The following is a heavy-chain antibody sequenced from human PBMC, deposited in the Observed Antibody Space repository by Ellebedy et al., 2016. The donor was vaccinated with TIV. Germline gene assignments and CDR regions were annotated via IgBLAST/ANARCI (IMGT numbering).Heavy chain of an antibody. CDR1: GFTFSSYG. CDR3: ARRALTGDFDY. V-gene: IGHV4-59*08. CDR2: SQYSGST. Sequence: ESLKISCAASGFTFSSYGMHWVRQPPGKGLEWVASSQYSGSTTYNPSLKSRVTISVDTSKNQFSLRLSSVTAADTAVYYCARRALTGDFDYWGQGTLVTVSS. J-gene: IGHJ4*02. D-gene: IGHD7-27*01.